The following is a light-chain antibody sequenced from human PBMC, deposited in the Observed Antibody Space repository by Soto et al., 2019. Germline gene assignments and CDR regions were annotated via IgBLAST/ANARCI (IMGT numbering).Light chain of an antibody. CDR1: QSVSSN. Sequence: EIVLTQSPATLSVSPGERATLSCRASQSVSSNLAWYQQKPGQAPRLLIYGASTRATGVPARFSGSGSGTEFTLIISSLQSGDFAVYYCQQYADWPRTFGQGTKVDIK. CDR3: QQYADWPRT. V-gene: IGKV3-15*01. J-gene: IGKJ1*01. CDR2: GAS.